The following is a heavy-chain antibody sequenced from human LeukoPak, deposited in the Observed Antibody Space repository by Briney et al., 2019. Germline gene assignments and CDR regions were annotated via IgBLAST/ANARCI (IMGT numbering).Heavy chain of an antibody. J-gene: IGHJ6*03. CDR1: GGTFSSYA. CDR2: IIPIFGTA. CDR3: ARLSAPNYYMDV. Sequence: SVKVSCKASGGTFSSYAISWVRQAPGQGLEWMGGIIPIFGTANYAQKFQGRVTITADESTSTAYMELSSLRSEDTAVYYCARLSAPNYYMDVWGKGTTVTISS. V-gene: IGHV1-69*13. D-gene: IGHD6-6*01.